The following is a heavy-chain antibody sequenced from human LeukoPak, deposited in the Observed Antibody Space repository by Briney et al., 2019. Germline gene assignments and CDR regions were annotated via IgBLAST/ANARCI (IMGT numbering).Heavy chain of an antibody. CDR3: ATIGTGDYRDDS. V-gene: IGHV3-23*01. D-gene: IGHD3/OR15-3a*01. CDR2: IIVSGGST. CDR1: GFTFSTYP. Sequence: PGGSLRLSCAASGFTFSTYPMSWVRQAPGKGLEWVSSIIVSGGSTYYADSVQGRFTMSRDNSKNMLYLQMNSLRAEDTALYYCATIGTGDYRDDSWGQGTLVTVSS. J-gene: IGHJ5*01.